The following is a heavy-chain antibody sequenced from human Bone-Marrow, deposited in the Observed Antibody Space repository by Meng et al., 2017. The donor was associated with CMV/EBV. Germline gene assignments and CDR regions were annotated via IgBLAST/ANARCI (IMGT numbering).Heavy chain of an antibody. J-gene: IGHJ4*02. CDR3: ARDLSGARDY. V-gene: IGHV3-74*01. Sequence: EVQLVESEGRLVQPGESLRLSCAASGYNFNNYWMHWVRQVPGKGLVWVSRIDTDGSTINYADSVKGRFTISRDNTKNILYLQMNSLRAEDTAIYYCARDLSGARDYWGPGTLVTVSS. CDR1: GYNFNNYW. D-gene: IGHD1-26*01. CDR2: IDTDGSTI.